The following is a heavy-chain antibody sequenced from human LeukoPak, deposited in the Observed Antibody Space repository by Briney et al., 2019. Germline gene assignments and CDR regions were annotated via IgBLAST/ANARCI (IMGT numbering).Heavy chain of an antibody. V-gene: IGHV3-9*01. Sequence: GGSLRLSCAASGFTFSSYSMNWVRQAPGKGLEWVSGISWNSGTVGYADSVKGRFTISRDNAKNSLYLQMNSLRPEDTALYYCAKGGSGSLKYFDYWGQGTLVTVSS. CDR3: AKGGSGSLKYFDY. J-gene: IGHJ4*02. D-gene: IGHD3-10*01. CDR1: GFTFSSYS. CDR2: ISWNSGTV.